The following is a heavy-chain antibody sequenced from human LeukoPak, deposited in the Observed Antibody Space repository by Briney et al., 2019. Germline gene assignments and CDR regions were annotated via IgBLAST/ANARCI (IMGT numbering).Heavy chain of an antibody. D-gene: IGHD6-19*01. J-gene: IGHJ4*02. Sequence: GGSLRLSCAASGFTFSTYAMSWVRQAPGQGVEWVSAISGSGVGTYYADSVEGRFTISRDNSKNTLFLQMNSLRAEDTAVYYCAHNSSAWSFDSWGQGTLVTVSS. CDR1: GFTFSTYA. CDR3: AHNSSAWSFDS. CDR2: ISGSGVGT. V-gene: IGHV3-23*01.